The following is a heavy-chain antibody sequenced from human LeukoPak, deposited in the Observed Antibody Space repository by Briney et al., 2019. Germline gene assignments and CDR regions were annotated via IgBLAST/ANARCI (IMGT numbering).Heavy chain of an antibody. J-gene: IGHJ4*02. CDR3: ATDLRGSIWFGELLPFDY. D-gene: IGHD3-10*01. Sequence: ASVKVSCKVSGYTLTELSMHWVRQAPGKGLEWMGGLDPEDGETIYAQKFQGRVTMTEDTSTDTAYMELSSLRSEDTAVYYCATDLRGSIWFGELLPFDYWGQGTLVTVSS. CDR2: LDPEDGET. CDR1: GYTLTELS. V-gene: IGHV1-24*01.